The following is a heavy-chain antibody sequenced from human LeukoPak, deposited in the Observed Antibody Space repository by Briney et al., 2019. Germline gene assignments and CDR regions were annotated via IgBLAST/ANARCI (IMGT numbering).Heavy chain of an antibody. D-gene: IGHD2/OR15-2a*01. CDR3: ARGGIDIVTVPVSNWFDP. V-gene: IGHV1-18*01. J-gene: IGHJ5*02. Sequence: ASVKVSCKASGYTFINYGITWVRQAPGQGLEWMGWSSPYNGKTNYAQKLQGRVTMTTDTSTNAAYMELRSLRSDDTAVYYCARGGIDIVTVPVSNWFDPWGQGTLVTVSS. CDR2: SSPYNGKT. CDR1: GYTFINYG.